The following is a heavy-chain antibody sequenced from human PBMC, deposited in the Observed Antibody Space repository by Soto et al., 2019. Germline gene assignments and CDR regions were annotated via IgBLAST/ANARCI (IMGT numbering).Heavy chain of an antibody. CDR2: ISYSGST. Sequence: QVQLQESGPGLVKPSETLSLICTVSGGSISGYYYSWVRQPPGKGLESIGYISYSGSTNYNPSLKVRVPISLDKSKNQCSPNLNSVTAADTAVYYCARLGYNSGWYDYWGQGTLVTVSS. CDR3: ARLGYNSGWYDY. J-gene: IGHJ4*02. D-gene: IGHD6-19*01. CDR1: GGSISGYY. V-gene: IGHV4-59*08.